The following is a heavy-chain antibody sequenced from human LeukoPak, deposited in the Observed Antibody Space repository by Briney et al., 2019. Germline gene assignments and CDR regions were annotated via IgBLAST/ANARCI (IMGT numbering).Heavy chain of an antibody. Sequence: RGSSVKVSCKPSGGTFTSYAISWGRQAPGQGLEWMGRIIPIFGIANYAQKFQGRVTITADKSTSTAYMELSSLRSEDTAVYYCARDRKYYDSSGYYYEAFDIWGQGTMVTVSS. CDR3: ARDRKYYDSSGYYYEAFDI. CDR2: IIPIFGIA. D-gene: IGHD3-22*01. CDR1: GGTFTSYA. J-gene: IGHJ3*02. V-gene: IGHV1-69*04.